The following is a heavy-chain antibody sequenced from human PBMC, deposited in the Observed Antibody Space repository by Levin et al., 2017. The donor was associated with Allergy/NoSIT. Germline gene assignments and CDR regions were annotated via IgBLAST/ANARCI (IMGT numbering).Heavy chain of an antibody. V-gene: IGHV4-59*08. J-gene: IGHJ3*02. CDR3: AIHCSGCAFDI. CDR2: IYYSGST. D-gene: IGHD2-15*01. CDR1: GGSISSYY. Sequence: PSETLSLTCTVSGGSISSYYWSWIRQPPGKGLEWIGYIYYSGSTNYNPSLKSRVTISVDTSKNQFSLKLSSVTAADTAVYYCAIHCSGCAFDIWGQGTMVTVSS.